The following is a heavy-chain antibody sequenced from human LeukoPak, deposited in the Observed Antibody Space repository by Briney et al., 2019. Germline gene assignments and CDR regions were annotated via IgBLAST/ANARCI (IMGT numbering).Heavy chain of an antibody. CDR1: GFTFSSYS. D-gene: IGHD2-21*02. CDR2: ISSSSSYI. Sequence: GGSLRLSCAASGFTFSSYSMNWVRQAPGKGLEWVSSISSSSSYIYYADSVKGRFTISRDNAKNSLYLQMNSLRAEDTAVYYCAIPLYCGGDCYTIDWGQGTLVTVSS. CDR3: AIPLYCGGDCYTID. V-gene: IGHV3-21*01. J-gene: IGHJ4*02.